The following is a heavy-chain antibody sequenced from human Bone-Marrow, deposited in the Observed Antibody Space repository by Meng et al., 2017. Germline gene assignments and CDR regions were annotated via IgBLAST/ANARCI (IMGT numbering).Heavy chain of an antibody. J-gene: IGHJ4*02. CDR3: TRDLNWVVWDY. Sequence: EVQLVESVGGLIQPGGSLILSCAASGFTFSTYNMHWVRQAPGKGLVWVSRINDDGSSTTYTDSVRGRFTISRDNAKNTLYLQMNSLRAEDTAVYYCTRDLNWVVWDYWGQGTLVTVSS. CDR1: GFTFSTYN. D-gene: IGHD3/OR15-3a*01. V-gene: IGHV3-74*01. CDR2: INDDGSST.